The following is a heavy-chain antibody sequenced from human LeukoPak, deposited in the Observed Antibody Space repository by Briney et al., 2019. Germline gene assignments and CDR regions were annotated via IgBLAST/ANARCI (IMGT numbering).Heavy chain of an antibody. V-gene: IGHV3-74*01. J-gene: IGHJ4*02. Sequence: GGSLRLSCAVSGFTFSSYWMHWVRQAPGKGLVWVSRIDRDGSRINYADSVKGRFTISRDNGKNSLFLQMNSLRAEDAAVYYCVRGNDYGGPHYWGQGTLVTVSS. D-gene: IGHD4-23*01. CDR2: IDRDGSRI. CDR1: GFTFSSYW. CDR3: VRGNDYGGPHY.